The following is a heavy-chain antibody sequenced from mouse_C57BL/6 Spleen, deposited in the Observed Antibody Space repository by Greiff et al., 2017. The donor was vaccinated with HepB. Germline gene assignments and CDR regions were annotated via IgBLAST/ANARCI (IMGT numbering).Heavy chain of an antibody. CDR1: GYAFTNYL. CDR2: INPGSGGT. V-gene: IGHV1-54*01. D-gene: IGHD1-1*01. Sequence: VKLMESGAELVRPGTSVKVSCKASGYAFTNYLIEWVKQRPGQGLEWIGVINPGSGGTNYNEKFKGKATLTADKSSSTAYMQLSSLTSEDSAVYFCARRDYYGSSYYAMDYWGQGTSVTVSS. J-gene: IGHJ4*01. CDR3: ARRDYYGSSYYAMDY.